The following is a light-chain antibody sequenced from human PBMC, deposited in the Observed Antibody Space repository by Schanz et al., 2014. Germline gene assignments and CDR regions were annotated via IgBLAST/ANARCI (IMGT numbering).Light chain of an antibody. CDR2: DVS. J-gene: IGLJ3*02. Sequence: QSDLTQPASVSGSPGQSITISCTGTSSDVGGYNFVSWYQQHPGKAPKLMIHDVSNRPSGVSNRFSGSKSGNTASLTISGLQVEDEADYYCSSYSSSSTHWVFGGGTKLTVL. V-gene: IGLV2-14*01. CDR1: SSDVGGYNF. CDR3: SSYSSSSTHWV.